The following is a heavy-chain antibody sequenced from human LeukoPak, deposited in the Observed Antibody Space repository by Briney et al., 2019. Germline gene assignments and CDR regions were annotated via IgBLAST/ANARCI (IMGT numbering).Heavy chain of an antibody. CDR2: VNLQGST. CDR1: GGSISNTNW. Sequence: SGTLSLTCGVSGGSISNTNWWTWVRQPPGKGLEWIGEVNLQGSTNYNPSLKSRVAISVDKSENHISPRLTSVTAADTAVYYCAREGGPYRPLDYSGQGTLVTVAS. CDR3: AREGGPYRPLDY. J-gene: IGHJ4*02. V-gene: IGHV4-4*02.